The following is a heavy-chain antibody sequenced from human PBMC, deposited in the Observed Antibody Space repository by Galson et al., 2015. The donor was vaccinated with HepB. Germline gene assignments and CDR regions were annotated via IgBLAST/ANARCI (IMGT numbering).Heavy chain of an antibody. Sequence: TLSLTCAVSGDSISSGGYSWSWVRQSPGKGLEFIGYISYSGSTYYNPSLKSRLTISVDRSKNHFSLNLSSVTAADTAVYFCARDKRSSSVFDIWGQGTMVTVSS. D-gene: IGHD1-1*01. J-gene: IGHJ3*02. CDR1: GDSISSGGYS. CDR2: ISYSGST. V-gene: IGHV4-30-4*07. CDR3: ARDKRSSSVFDI.